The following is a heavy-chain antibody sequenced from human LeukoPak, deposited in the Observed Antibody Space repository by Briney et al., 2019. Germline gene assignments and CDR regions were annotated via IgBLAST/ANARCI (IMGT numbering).Heavy chain of an antibody. CDR3: ARGTNWSPLDFDY. Sequence: SETLSLTCTVSGGSISSSNWWSWVRQPPGKGLEWSGEIHHSGSTNYNPSLKSRVTISVDKSKNQFSLKLSSVTAADTAVYYCARGTNWSPLDFDYWGQGSLVTVSS. CDR2: IHHSGST. J-gene: IGHJ4*02. D-gene: IGHD1-20*01. CDR1: GGSISSSNW. V-gene: IGHV4-4*02.